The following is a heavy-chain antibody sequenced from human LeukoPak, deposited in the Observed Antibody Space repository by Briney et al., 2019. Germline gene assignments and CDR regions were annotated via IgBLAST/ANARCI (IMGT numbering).Heavy chain of an antibody. J-gene: IGHJ4*02. D-gene: IGHD4-17*01. V-gene: IGHV3-30*04. CDR1: GFTLSSYA. CDR3: ARVLYGDSLSTFDY. CDR2: ISYDGSNK. Sequence: GGSLRLSCAASGFTLSSYAMHWVRQAPGKGLEGVAVISYDGSNKYYADSVKGRFTISRDNSKNTLYLQMNSLRAEDTAVYYCARVLYGDSLSTFDYWRQGTLVSVSS.